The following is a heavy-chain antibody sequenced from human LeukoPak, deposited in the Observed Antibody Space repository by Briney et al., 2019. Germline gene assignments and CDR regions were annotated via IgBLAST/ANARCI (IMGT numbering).Heavy chain of an antibody. CDR2: ISSSSSTI. CDR1: GFTFSSYS. J-gene: IGHJ4*02. D-gene: IGHD3-22*01. Sequence: GGSLRLSCAASGFTFSSYSMNWVRQAPGKGLEWVSYISSSSSTIYYADSVKGRFTISRDNAKNSLYLQMNSLRAEDAAVYYCASWTDRGGYNFDYWGQGTLVTVSS. V-gene: IGHV3-48*04. CDR3: ASWTDRGGYNFDY.